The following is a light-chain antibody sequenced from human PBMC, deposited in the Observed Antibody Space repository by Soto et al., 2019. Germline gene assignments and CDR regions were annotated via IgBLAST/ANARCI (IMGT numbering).Light chain of an antibody. CDR3: SSSTSTSTYV. J-gene: IGLJ1*01. CDR2: EVT. Sequence: QSVLTQPASVSGSPGQSITISCTGTSSDVGGYNYVSWYQQHPGKAPKLMIYEVTSRPSGVSNRFSASKSGNTASLSISGLQAEDEADYYCSSSTSTSTYVFGAGTKVTVL. V-gene: IGLV2-14*01. CDR1: SSDVGGYNY.